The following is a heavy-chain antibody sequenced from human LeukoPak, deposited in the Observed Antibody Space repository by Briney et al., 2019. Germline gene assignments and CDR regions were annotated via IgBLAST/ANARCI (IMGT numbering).Heavy chain of an antibody. Sequence: GGSLRLSCAASGFTFSSYSMNWVRQAPGKGLEWVSGISGSGGSTYYADSVKGRFTISRDNSKNTLYLQMNSLRAEDTAVYYCAKVNSTWPVYFFDYWGQGTLVTVSS. J-gene: IGHJ4*02. CDR1: GFTFSSYS. D-gene: IGHD6-13*01. V-gene: IGHV3-23*01. CDR2: ISGSGGST. CDR3: AKVNSTWPVYFFDY.